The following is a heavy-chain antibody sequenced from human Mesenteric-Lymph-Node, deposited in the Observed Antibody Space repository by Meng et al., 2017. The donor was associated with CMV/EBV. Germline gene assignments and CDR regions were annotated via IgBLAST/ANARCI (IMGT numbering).Heavy chain of an antibody. CDR2: MDHSGGT. CDR3: ARGEWFGGSLTYY. D-gene: IGHD3-10*01. CDR1: GGSLSGYY. J-gene: IGHJ4*02. V-gene: IGHV4-34*01. Sequence: CGVHGGSLSGYYWRWIRQPPGKGLEWIGKMDHSGGTSYNPSLKSRVTISVDSSRNQFSLRLTSVTAADTAVYYCARGEWFGGSLTYYWGKGTLVTVSS.